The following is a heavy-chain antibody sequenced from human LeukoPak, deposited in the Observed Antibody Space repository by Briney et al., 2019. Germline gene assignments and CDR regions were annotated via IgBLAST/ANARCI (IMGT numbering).Heavy chain of an antibody. D-gene: IGHD3-22*01. V-gene: IGHV4-59*08. CDR3: ARIVVGANGYTWFDP. J-gene: IGHJ5*02. CDR2: IYDTGST. CDR1: GGSITTYY. Sequence: SETLFLTCAVSGGSITTYYWNWIRQPPGKGLEWIGYIYDTGSTIYNPSLKSRATISVDTSKNRFSLKLSSVTAADTAVYYCARIVVGANGYTWFDPWGQGTLVTVSS.